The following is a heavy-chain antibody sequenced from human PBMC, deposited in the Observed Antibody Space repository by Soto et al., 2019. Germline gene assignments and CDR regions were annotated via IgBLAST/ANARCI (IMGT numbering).Heavy chain of an antibody. CDR1: GDSLTTYY. V-gene: IGHV4-59*01. Sequence: SETLSLTCTVSGDSLTTYYLTWIRQRTGKGLEWIGFIYYSGSTSYNPSLKSRVTISIDTSKSQVSLKLNSVTATDTAVYYCAGAGYEILTGSYKKQRYFDYWGRGTLVTVSS. CDR2: IYYSGST. D-gene: IGHD3-9*01. J-gene: IGHJ4*02. CDR3: AGAGYEILTGSYKKQRYFDY.